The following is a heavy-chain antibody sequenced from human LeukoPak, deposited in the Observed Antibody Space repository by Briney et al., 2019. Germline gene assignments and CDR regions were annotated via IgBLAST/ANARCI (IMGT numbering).Heavy chain of an antibody. V-gene: IGHV1-69*05. Sequence: ASVKVSCKASGGTFSSYAISWVRQAPGQGLEWMGGIIPIFGTANYAQKFQGRVTITTDESTSTAYMELSSLRSEDTAVYYCARVFSGPNYYFDYWGQGTLVTVSS. J-gene: IGHJ4*02. CDR1: GGTFSSYA. CDR3: ARVFSGPNYYFDY. CDR2: IIPIFGTA. D-gene: IGHD1-26*01.